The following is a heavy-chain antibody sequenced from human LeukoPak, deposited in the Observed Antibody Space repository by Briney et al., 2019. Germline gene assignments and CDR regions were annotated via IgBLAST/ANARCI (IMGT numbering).Heavy chain of an antibody. J-gene: IGHJ4*02. V-gene: IGHV3-7*01. CDR3: ARDAYYDSSGYTKNFDY. D-gene: IGHD3-22*01. CDR2: IKQDGSEK. CDR1: GFTFSSYW. Sequence: GGSLRLSCAASGFTFSSYWMSWVRQAPGKGREWVANIKQDGSEKYYVDSVKGRFTISRDNAKNSLYLQMNGLRAEDTAVYYCARDAYYDSSGYTKNFDYWGQGTLVTVSS.